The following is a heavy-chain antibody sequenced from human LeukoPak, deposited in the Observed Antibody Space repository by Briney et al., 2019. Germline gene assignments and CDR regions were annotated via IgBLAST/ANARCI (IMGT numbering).Heavy chain of an antibody. V-gene: IGHV4-34*01. Sequence: SETLSLTCAVYGASFSGYYWSWIRQPPGKGLEWIWEINHSGSTNYNPPLQSRVPISVDTSKNQFSLTLSPVTAADTAVYYCARRVGIAGGGQGTLVTVSS. D-gene: IGHD6-13*01. J-gene: IGHJ4*02. CDR1: GASFSGYY. CDR3: ARRVGIAG. CDR2: INHSGST.